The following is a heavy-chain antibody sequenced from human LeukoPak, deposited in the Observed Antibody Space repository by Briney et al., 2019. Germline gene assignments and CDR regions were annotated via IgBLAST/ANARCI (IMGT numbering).Heavy chain of an antibody. CDR2: IYWDDDK. CDR3: AHGVFGGVVVLPAALWQLAFDY. Sequence: ESGPTLVNPTQTLTLTCTFSGFSLSTSGVGVGWIRQPPGKALEWLAVIYWDDDKRYSPSLKSRLTITKDTSKNQVVLTMTNMDPVDTATYYCAHGVFGGVVVLPAALWQLAFDYWGQGTLVTVSS. D-gene: IGHD2-2*01. V-gene: IGHV2-5*02. J-gene: IGHJ4*02. CDR1: GFSLSTSGVG.